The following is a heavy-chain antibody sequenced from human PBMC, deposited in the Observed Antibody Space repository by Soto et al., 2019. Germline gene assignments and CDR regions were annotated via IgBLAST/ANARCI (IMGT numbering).Heavy chain of an antibody. J-gene: IGHJ4*02. CDR1: GFTFSSYW. CDR3: GRDAGRGFDY. D-gene: IGHD5-12*01. V-gene: IGHV3-7*01. Sequence: EVQLVESGGGLVQPGGSLRLSCAASGFTFSSYWMTWARQAPGKGLEWVASMNRDGSEKRYVDSVEGRFTISRDNAKNSLFLQMNSLGPDDTAVYYCGRDAGRGFDYWGQGSLVTVSS. CDR2: MNRDGSEK.